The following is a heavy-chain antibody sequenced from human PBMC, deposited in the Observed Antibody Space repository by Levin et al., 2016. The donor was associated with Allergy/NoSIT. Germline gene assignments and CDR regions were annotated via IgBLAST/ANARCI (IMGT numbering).Heavy chain of an antibody. CDR2: ISWNSGSR. D-gene: IGHD1-26*01. CDR1: GFSFDAYV. Sequence: SLKISCAASGFSFDAYVMYWVRQVPGKGLEWISGISWNSGSRGYADSVKGRFTISRDNAKNSLYLQMNGLRAEDTAFYFCAKDMEEDLVGASDYWGQGTLVTVSS. V-gene: IGHV3-9*01. CDR3: AKDMEEDLVGASDY. J-gene: IGHJ4*02.